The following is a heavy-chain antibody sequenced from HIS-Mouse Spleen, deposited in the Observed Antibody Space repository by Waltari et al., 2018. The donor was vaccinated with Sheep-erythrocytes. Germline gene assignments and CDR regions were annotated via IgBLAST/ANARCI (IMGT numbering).Heavy chain of an antibody. CDR2: IKQDGSEK. CDR3: ARIRKGTNLPYFDY. CDR1: GFTFSSFW. D-gene: IGHD2-8*01. V-gene: IGHV3-7*01. Sequence: EVQLVESGGGLVQPGGSLRLSCAASGFTFSSFWMSWVRQAPGKGLEWVANIKQDGSEKYYVDSVKGRFTISRDNAKNSLYLQMNSLRAEDTAVYYCARIRKGTNLPYFDYWGQGTLVTVSS. J-gene: IGHJ4*02.